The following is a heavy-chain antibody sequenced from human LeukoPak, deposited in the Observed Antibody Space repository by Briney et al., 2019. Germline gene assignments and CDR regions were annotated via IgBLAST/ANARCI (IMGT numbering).Heavy chain of an antibody. CDR1: GGSISSGSCY. J-gene: IGHJ4*02. CDR3: ARGSGSSPGGGY. V-gene: IGHV4-61*02. Sequence: PSQTLSLTCTVSGGSISSGSCYWSWIRQPAGKGLEWIGRIYTSGSTNYNPSLKSRVTMSVDTSKNQFSLKLSSVTAADTAVYYCARGSGSSPGGGYWGQGTLVTVSS. CDR2: IYTSGST. D-gene: IGHD1-26*01.